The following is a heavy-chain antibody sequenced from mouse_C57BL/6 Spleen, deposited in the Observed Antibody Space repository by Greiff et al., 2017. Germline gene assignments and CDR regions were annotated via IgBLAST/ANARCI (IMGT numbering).Heavy chain of an antibody. Sequence: QVQLQPSGAELVKPGASAKLSCKASGYTFTEFTIQWVKQRSGQGLEWIGWFYPGSGSIKYNEKFKDKATLTADKSSSTVYMELSRLTSEDSAVYYCARHEVGEKNGSYFDDWGQGTTLTVSS. J-gene: IGHJ2*01. D-gene: IGHD1-1*02. CDR1: GYTFTEFT. CDR3: ARHEVGEKNGSYFDD. V-gene: IGHV1-62-2*01. CDR2: FYPGSGSI.